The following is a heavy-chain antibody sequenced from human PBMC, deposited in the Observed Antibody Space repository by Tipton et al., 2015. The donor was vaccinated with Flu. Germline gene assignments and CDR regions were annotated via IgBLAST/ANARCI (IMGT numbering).Heavy chain of an antibody. Sequence: TLSLTCAVSGYSISSGYYWGWIRQPPGKGLEWIGSIYHSGSTYYNPSLKSRVTISVDTSKNQFSLKLSSVTAEDTAVYYCAGQRLILDDSSGYYDYWGQGTLVTVSS. CDR2: IYHSGST. CDR1: GYSISSGYY. V-gene: IGHV4-38-2*01. J-gene: IGHJ4*02. CDR3: AGQRLILDDSSGYYDY. D-gene: IGHD3-22*01.